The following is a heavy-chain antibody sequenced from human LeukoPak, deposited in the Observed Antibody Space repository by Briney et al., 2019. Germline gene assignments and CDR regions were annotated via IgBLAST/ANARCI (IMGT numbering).Heavy chain of an antibody. J-gene: IGHJ4*02. V-gene: IGHV3-48*03. CDR2: ISSSGSTI. D-gene: IGHD5-12*01. CDR1: GFTFSSYE. Sequence: GGSLRLSCAASGFTFSSYEMNWARQAPGKGLEWVSYISSSGSTIYYADSVKGRFTISRDNAKNSLYLQMNSLRAEDTAVYYCARAGYSGYANDYWGQGTLVTVSS. CDR3: ARAGYSGYANDY.